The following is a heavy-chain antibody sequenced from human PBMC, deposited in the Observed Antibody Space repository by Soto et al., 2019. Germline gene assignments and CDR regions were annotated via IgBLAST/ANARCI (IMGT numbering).Heavy chain of an antibody. CDR3: ARGRIVVASI. CDR2: INHSGST. J-gene: IGHJ4*02. CDR1: GGSFSGYY. V-gene: IGHV4-34*01. Sequence: PSETLSLTCAVYGGSFSGYYWSLIRQPPGKGLEWIGEINHSGSTNYNPSLKSRVTISVDTSKNQFSLKLSSVTAADTAVYYCARGRIVVASIWGQGTLVTVSS. D-gene: IGHD2-15*01.